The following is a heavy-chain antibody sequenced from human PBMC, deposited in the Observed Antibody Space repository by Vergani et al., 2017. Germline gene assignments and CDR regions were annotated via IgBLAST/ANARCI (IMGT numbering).Heavy chain of an antibody. CDR1: NYNFTYHA. V-gene: IGHV7-4-1*02. CDR2: INTRTGDP. J-gene: IGHJ4*02. CDR3: ARMRRSVLDF. Sequence: QVQLVQSGSELKKPGASVKISCKASNYNFTYHAIHWVRQAPGQGLEWMGLINTRTGDPKFAQGFSGRFVFSLNTPVTTAHLQISSLKAEDTAIYYCARMRRSVLDFWGQGTLVTFSS.